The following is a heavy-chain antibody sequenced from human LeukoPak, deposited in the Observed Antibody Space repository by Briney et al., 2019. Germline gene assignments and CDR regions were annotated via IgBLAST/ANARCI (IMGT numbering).Heavy chain of an antibody. V-gene: IGHV3-23*01. J-gene: IGHJ3*02. CDR1: GFTFSSYA. CDR2: ISGSGGST. Sequence: GGSLRLSCAASGFTFSSYAMSWVRQAPGEGLEWVSAISGSGGSTYYADSVKGRFTISRDNSKNTLYLQMNSLRAEDTAVYYCAKEIGAKVVAATAFAFDIWGQGTMVTVSS. D-gene: IGHD2-15*01. CDR3: AKEIGAKVVAATAFAFDI.